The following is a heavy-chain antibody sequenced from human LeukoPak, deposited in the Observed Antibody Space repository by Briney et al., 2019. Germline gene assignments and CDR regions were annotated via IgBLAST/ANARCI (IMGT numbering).Heavy chain of an antibody. CDR1: GFSFSDYS. D-gene: IGHD3-16*01. CDR3: ARDSTPWGEAGRDFDY. CDR2: ISSSSSYI. J-gene: IGHJ4*02. V-gene: IGHV3-21*01. Sequence: GGSLRLSCAASGFSFSDYSMNWVRQAPGRGLEWVSSISSSSSYIYYADSLKGRFTISRDDAKNSLYLQMNSLRAEDTAVYYCARDSTPWGEAGRDFDYWGQGALVTVSS.